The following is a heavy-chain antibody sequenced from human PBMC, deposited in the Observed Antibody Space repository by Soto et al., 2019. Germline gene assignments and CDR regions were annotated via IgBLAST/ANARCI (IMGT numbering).Heavy chain of an antibody. Sequence: ASVKVSCKVSGYTLTELSMHWVRQAPGKGLEWMGGFDPEDGETIYAQKFQGRVTMTEDTSTDTAYMELSSLRSEDTAVYYCATLASMNYGFSGYDFWGQGTLVTVSS. CDR3: ATLASMNYGFSGYDF. V-gene: IGHV1-24*01. CDR2: FDPEDGET. CDR1: GYTLTELS. D-gene: IGHD3-22*01. J-gene: IGHJ4*02.